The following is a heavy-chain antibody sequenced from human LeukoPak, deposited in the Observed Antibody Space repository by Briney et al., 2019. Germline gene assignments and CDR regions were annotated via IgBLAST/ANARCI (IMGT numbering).Heavy chain of an antibody. D-gene: IGHD2-2*01. V-gene: IGHV4-4*02. CDR2: IYHSGST. CDR3: ARYRRGIVVVPAADWYFDL. Sequence: PSGTLSLTCAVSGGSISSNNWWNWVRHPPGKGLEWIGEIYHSGSTNYNPSLKSRVTISVDKSKNQFSLKLSSVTAADTAVYYCARYRRGIVVVPAADWYFDLWGRGTLVTVSS. J-gene: IGHJ2*01. CDR1: GGSISSNNW.